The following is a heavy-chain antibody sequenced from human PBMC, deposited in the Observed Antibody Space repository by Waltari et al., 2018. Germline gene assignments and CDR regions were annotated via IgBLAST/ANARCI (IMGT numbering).Heavy chain of an antibody. Sequence: QVQLVQSGAEVKKPGASVKVSCKASGYTFTGYYMHWVRQAPGQGLEWMGRINPNSGGTNYAQKFQGRVTMTEDTSTDTAYMELSSLRSEDTAVYYCATAWFRERNFDYWGQGTLVTVSS. CDR3: ATAWFRERNFDY. V-gene: IGHV1-2*06. CDR1: GYTFTGYY. J-gene: IGHJ4*02. D-gene: IGHD3-10*01. CDR2: INPNSGGT.